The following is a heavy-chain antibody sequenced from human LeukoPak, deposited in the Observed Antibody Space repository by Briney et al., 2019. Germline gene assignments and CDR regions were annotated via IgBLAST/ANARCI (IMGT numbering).Heavy chain of an antibody. Sequence: GESLKISCKGSGYSFTSYWIGWVRPMPGKGLGWVGIIYPGESDTRYSPSFQGQVTISADKSISTAYLQWSSLKASDTAMYYCARLYDSSGLTFDYWGQGTLVTVSS. V-gene: IGHV5-51*01. CDR2: IYPGESDT. CDR3: ARLYDSSGLTFDY. J-gene: IGHJ4*02. CDR1: GYSFTSYW. D-gene: IGHD3-22*01.